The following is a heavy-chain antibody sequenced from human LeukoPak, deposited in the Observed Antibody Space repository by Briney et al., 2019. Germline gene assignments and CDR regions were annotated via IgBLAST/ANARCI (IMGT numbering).Heavy chain of an antibody. D-gene: IGHD3-22*01. Sequence: ASVKVSCKASGYTLSDYYIHWVRQAPGQGLEWMGWVNPQSGGTDYEQKFQGRATMTSDTSISTAYMELTRLRSDDTAIYYCARDGPDTSGYYLDSWGQGTLLTVSS. CDR3: ARDGPDTSGYYLDS. V-gene: IGHV1-2*02. CDR1: GYTLSDYY. CDR2: VNPQSGGT. J-gene: IGHJ4*02.